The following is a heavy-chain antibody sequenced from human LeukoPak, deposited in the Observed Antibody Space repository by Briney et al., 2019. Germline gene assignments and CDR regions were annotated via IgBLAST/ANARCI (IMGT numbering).Heavy chain of an antibody. J-gene: IGHJ4*02. CDR2: IYGGGST. CDR1: GFTVSSNH. CDR3: ARGYCSRSSCYDYFDY. Sequence: GGSLRLSCAASGFTVSSNHMSWVRQAPGKGLEWVSVIYGGGSTYYADSVKGRFTISRGNPKNTLYLQMNSLRAEDTAVYYCARGYCSRSSCYDYFDYWGQGTLVTVSS. V-gene: IGHV3-53*01. D-gene: IGHD2-2*01.